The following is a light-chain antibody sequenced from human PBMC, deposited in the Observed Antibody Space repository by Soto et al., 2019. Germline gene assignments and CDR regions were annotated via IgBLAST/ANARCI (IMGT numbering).Light chain of an antibody. CDR2: LNSDGSH. Sequence: QLVLTQSPSASAFLGASVKLTCTLSSGHSSYAIAWHQQQPEKGPRYLMKLNSDGSHTKGDGIPDRFSGSSSGAERYLTFAGIHSEDEADYYGKTRGPGRVFGGGT. V-gene: IGLV4-69*01. CDR1: SGHSSYA. J-gene: IGLJ2*01. CDR3: KTRGPGRV.